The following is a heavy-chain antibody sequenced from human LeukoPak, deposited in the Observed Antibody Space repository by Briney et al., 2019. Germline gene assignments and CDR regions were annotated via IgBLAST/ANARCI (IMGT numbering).Heavy chain of an antibody. CDR1: GFTFSIYS. D-gene: IGHD3-22*01. J-gene: IGHJ4*02. CDR3: ARGTLTYYYDTSGYLELDY. CDR2: IKSDARSA. V-gene: IGHV3-74*01. Sequence: GGSLRLSCEAPGFTFSIYSMHWVRQAPGTGLVWVSNIKSDARSANYADSVKGRFTISRDNAKNTVYLQMNSLRAEDTAVYYCARGTLTYYYDTSGYLELDYWGQGTLVTVSS.